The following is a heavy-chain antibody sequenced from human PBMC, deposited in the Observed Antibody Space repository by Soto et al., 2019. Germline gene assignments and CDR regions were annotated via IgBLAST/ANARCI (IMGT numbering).Heavy chain of an antibody. CDR1: GGSISSGGYD. J-gene: IGHJ4*02. D-gene: IGHD2-2*02. V-gene: IGHV4-31*03. Sequence: TLSVTFTVSGGSISSGGYDWSWIRQHPGKGLEWIVYIYYSGSTYYNPSLKSRVTISVDTSKNQFSLKLSSVTAADTAVYYCARGPIVVVQAAILPYYFDDWGQGTLVTVSS. CDR3: ARGPIVVVQAAILPYYFDD. CDR2: IYYSGST.